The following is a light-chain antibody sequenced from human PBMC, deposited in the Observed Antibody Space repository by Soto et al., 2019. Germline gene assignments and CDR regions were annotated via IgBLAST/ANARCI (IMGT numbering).Light chain of an antibody. CDR3: QQDDNLPPFT. CDR1: QDISNY. Sequence: DIQMTQSPSSLSASVGDRVTITCQASQDISNYLNWYQQKPGKAPKLLIYDASNLETGVPTRFSGSGSGTYFTFTISSLQPEDIATYYCQQDDNLPPFTFGPGTKVDIK. J-gene: IGKJ3*01. V-gene: IGKV1-33*01. CDR2: DAS.